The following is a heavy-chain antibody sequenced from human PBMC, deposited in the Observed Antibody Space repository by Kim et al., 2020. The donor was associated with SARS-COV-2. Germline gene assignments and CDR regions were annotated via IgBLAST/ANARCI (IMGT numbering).Heavy chain of an antibody. V-gene: IGHV4-59*01. D-gene: IGHD1-1*01. J-gene: IGHJ4*02. CDR1: GGSISSYY. CDR3: ARSIRNHQIGRYFDY. CDR2: IYYSGST. Sequence: SETLSLTCTVSGGSISSYYWSWIRQPPGKGLEWIGYIYYSGSTNYNPSLKSRVTISVDTSKNQFSLKLSSVTAADTAVYYCARSIRNHQIGRYFDYWGQGTLVTVSS.